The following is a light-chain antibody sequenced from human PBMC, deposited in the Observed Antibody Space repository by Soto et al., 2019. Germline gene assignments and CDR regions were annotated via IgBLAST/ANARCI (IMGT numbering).Light chain of an antibody. Sequence: EIVLTQSPGTLSLSPGERATLSCRASQSVSSSYLAWYQQKPGQAPRLLIYGASSRATGIPDRFSGSGSGTDFTLTISRLEPEDFAVYHCQQYGSSQRTFGQGTKVEIK. CDR1: QSVSSSY. V-gene: IGKV3-20*01. CDR2: GAS. CDR3: QQYGSSQRT. J-gene: IGKJ1*01.